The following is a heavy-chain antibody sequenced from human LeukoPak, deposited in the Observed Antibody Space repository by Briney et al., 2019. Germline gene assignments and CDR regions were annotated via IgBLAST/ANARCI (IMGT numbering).Heavy chain of an antibody. CDR2: IYYSGTT. Sequence: SETLSLTCTVSGGSISSSYWSWIRQPPGKGLEWIGYIYYSGTTNYNPSLKSRVTISVDTSKNQFSLKLSSVTAADTAVYYCARGYSRSWPYYYHMDVWGKGTTVIVSS. CDR3: ARGYSRSWPYYYHMDV. J-gene: IGHJ6*03. CDR1: GGSISSSY. D-gene: IGHD6-13*01. V-gene: IGHV4-59*01.